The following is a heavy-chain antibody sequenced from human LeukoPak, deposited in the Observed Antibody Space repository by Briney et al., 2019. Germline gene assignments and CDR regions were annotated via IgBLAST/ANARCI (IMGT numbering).Heavy chain of an antibody. D-gene: IGHD2-21*02. CDR1: GFTFSTYW. J-gene: IGHJ4*02. CDR3: ATDRDNSDWQKRFDS. Sequence: GGSLRLSCAASGFTFSTYWMNWYRQAPGKGLGWVGNINQDASEINYVASVRGRFTISRDNAKNSLHLQMNSLRAEETAVYYCATDRDNSDWQKRFDSWGQGTLVTVSS. CDR2: INQDASEI. V-gene: IGHV3-7*01.